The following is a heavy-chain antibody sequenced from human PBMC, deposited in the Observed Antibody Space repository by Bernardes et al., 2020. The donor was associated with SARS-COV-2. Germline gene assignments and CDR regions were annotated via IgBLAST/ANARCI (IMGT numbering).Heavy chain of an antibody. CDR1: GFTFSSYA. CDR2: ISGSGGST. CDR3: AKGVVSGSYYSSYFDY. J-gene: IGHJ4*02. Sequence: GSLRLSCAASGFTFSSYAMSWVRQAPGKGLEWVSAISGSGGSTYYADSVKGRFTISRDNSKNTLYLQMNSLRAEDTAVYYCAKGVVSGSYYSSYFDYWGQGTLVTVSS. D-gene: IGHD3-10*01. V-gene: IGHV3-23*01.